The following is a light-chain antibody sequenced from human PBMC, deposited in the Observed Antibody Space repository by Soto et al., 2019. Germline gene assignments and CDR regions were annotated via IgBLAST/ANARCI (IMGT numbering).Light chain of an antibody. J-gene: IGKJ1*01. CDR2: GAS. CDR3: LQTYNLPRT. Sequence: DIRMTQSPSSPSASVGDRVTITCRASLDIGDPVSWFQQKAGKPPTHLIYGASALQSGVPVRFRGSASETDFTLTIRNMQRADFATYYCLQTYNLPRTFGLGTKVDIK. V-gene: IGKV1-39*01. CDR1: LDIGDP.